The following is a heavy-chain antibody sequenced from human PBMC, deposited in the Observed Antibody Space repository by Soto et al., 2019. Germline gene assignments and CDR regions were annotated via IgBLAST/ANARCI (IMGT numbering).Heavy chain of an antibody. D-gene: IGHD2-15*01. CDR3: ARGHLGITTTGTWYDFDY. J-gene: IGHJ4*02. V-gene: IGHV4-59*01. CDR1: GDSISNYY. Sequence: SETLSLTCTVSGDSISNYYWTWIRQPPGKGLEYIGYIYYSGRTYYNPSLKSRVTISVDTSKHQFSLKLSSVTAADTAVYYCARGHLGITTTGTWYDFDYWGQGTLVTVSS. CDR2: IYYSGRT.